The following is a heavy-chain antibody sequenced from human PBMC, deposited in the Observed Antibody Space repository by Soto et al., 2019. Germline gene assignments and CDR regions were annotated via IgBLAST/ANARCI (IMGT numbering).Heavy chain of an antibody. D-gene: IGHD2-2*01. CDR3: AKATGWKGYCSSASCVHDAFDV. J-gene: IGHJ3*01. Sequence: QVQLVESGGCVVQPGRSLRLSCAASGFTFSGHGMHWVRQAPGGGLEWVALISYDGNNKDYADSVKGRFRIYRDDSSDTVFLQMNSLRPEDTAVYYWAKATGWKGYCSSASCVHDAFDVWGQGTKVTVS. CDR1: GFTFSGHG. V-gene: IGHV3-30*18. CDR2: ISYDGNNK.